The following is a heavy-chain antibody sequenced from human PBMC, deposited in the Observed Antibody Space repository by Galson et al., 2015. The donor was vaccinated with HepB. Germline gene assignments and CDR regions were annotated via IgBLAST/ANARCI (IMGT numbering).Heavy chain of an antibody. CDR2: INPSGGST. D-gene: IGHD5-24*01. Sequence: SVKVSCKASGYSFTTHYMHWVRQAPGRGLEWMGMINPSGGSTTYAQKFQGRVTMTRDTSTSTVYMELSSLRSEDTAVYFCARYLIGYIHFWGQGTLVTVSS. CDR1: GYSFTTHY. CDR3: ARYLIGYIHF. V-gene: IGHV1-46*01. J-gene: IGHJ4*02.